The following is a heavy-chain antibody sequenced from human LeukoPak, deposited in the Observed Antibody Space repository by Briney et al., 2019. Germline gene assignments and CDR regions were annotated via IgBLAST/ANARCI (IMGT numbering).Heavy chain of an antibody. CDR2: IYYSAST. CDR1: GGSISSYY. CDR3: ARSTYSGSYYLFDY. V-gene: IGHV4-59*12. D-gene: IGHD1-26*01. Sequence: PSETLSLTCTVSGGSISSYYWCWIWQPPGKGLERIGYIYYSASTYYNPSLKSRVTISVDTSKNQFSLKLSSVTAADTAVYYCARSTYSGSYYLFDYWGQGTLVTVSS. J-gene: IGHJ4*02.